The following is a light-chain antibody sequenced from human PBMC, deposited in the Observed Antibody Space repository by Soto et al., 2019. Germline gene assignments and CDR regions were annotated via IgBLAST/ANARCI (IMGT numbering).Light chain of an antibody. CDR2: AAS. V-gene: IGKV1-39*01. J-gene: IGKJ4*01. CDR3: QQSYYTPPT. CDR1: QGVTRY. Sequence: DIHMTQSPSFLSASIGDRVTITCRASQGVTRYLNWYQQKPGKAPNLLIYAASNLQRGVPSRFSGSGSGTDFSLTISSLQPEDFATYYCQQSYYTPPTFGGGTKVDIK.